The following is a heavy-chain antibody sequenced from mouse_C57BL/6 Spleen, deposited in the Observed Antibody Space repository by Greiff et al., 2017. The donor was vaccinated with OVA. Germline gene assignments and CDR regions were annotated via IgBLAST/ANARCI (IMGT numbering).Heavy chain of an antibody. CDR3: ASQVPDSSGPFAY. J-gene: IGHJ3*01. Sequence: VKLMESGAELMKPGASVKLSCKATGYTFTGYWIEWVKQRPGHGLEWIGKILPGSGRTKYTEKFKGKATFTAETSSNTAYRQLSSLTTEDSAIYYCASQVPDSSGPFAYWGQGTLVTVSA. D-gene: IGHD3-2*02. V-gene: IGHV1-9*01. CDR2: ILPGSGRT. CDR1: GYTFTGYW.